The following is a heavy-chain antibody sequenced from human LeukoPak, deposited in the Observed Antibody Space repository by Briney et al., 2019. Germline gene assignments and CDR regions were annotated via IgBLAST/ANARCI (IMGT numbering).Heavy chain of an antibody. J-gene: IGHJ3*02. CDR3: AKDRYCSGGSCYPADAFDI. CDR1: GFTFSSYA. Sequence: GGSLRLSCAASGFTFSSYATSWVRQAPGKGLEWVSAISGSGGSTYYADSVKGRFTISRDNSKNTLYLQMNSLRAEDTAVYYCAKDRYCSGGSCYPADAFDIWGQGTMVTVSS. V-gene: IGHV3-23*01. D-gene: IGHD2-15*01. CDR2: ISGSGGST.